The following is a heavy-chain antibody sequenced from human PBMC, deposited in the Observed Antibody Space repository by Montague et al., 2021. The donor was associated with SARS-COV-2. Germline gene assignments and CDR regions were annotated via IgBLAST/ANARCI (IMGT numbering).Heavy chain of an antibody. D-gene: IGHD6-19*01. CDR1: GFTFSSYD. CDR2: INTAGDT. V-gene: IGHV3-13*04. J-gene: IGHJ4*02. Sequence: SLRLSCAASGFTFSSYDMHWVRQATGKGLECVSIINTAGDTYYPGSVKGRFTISGDNAKNSLYLQMNSLRAGDTAVYYCARGDRTGWQTDYWGQGTLVTVSS. CDR3: ARGDRTGWQTDY.